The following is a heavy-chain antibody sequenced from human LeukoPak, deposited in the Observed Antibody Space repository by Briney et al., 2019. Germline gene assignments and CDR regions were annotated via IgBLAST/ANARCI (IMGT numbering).Heavy chain of an antibody. CDR3: ARERWGVATILYYWFDP. J-gene: IGHJ5*02. Sequence: GGSLRLSCAASGFTVSSNYMSWVRQAPGKGLEWVSVIYSGGSTYYADSVKGRFTISRDNSKNTLYLQMNSLRAEDTAVYYCARERWGVATILYYWFDPWGQGTLVTVSS. CDR1: GFTVSSNY. V-gene: IGHV3-53*01. CDR2: IYSGGST. D-gene: IGHD5-12*01.